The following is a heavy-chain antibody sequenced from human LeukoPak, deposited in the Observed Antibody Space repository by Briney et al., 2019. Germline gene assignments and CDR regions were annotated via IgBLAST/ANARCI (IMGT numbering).Heavy chain of an antibody. CDR3: ARVVRYSGYDLGDY. V-gene: IGHV1-46*01. D-gene: IGHD5-12*01. CDR2: INPSGGST. J-gene: IGHJ4*02. Sequence: ASVKVSCKASGYTFTGYYMHWVRQAPGQGLEWMGIINPSGGSTSYAQKFQGRVTMTRDTSMNTGYMELSRLRSDDTAVYYCARVVRYSGYDLGDYWGQGTLVTVSS. CDR1: GYTFTGYY.